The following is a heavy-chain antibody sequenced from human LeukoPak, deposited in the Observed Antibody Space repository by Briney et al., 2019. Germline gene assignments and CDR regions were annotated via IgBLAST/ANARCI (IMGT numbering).Heavy chain of an antibody. CDR1: GYTFTRYY. CDR3: ARATLSDYYFNY. J-gene: IGHJ4*02. CDR2: INPSGGAT. V-gene: IGHV1-46*01. Sequence: ASVKVSCKASGYTFTRYYMHWVRQAPGQGLEWMGIINPSGGATSYAQKFQGRVTLTRDTSTNTVCMELSSLRYEDTAVYFCARATLSDYYFNYWGQGTLVTVSS.